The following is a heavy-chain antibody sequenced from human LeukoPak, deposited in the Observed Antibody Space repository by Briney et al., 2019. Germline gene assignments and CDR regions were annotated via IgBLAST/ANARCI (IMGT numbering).Heavy chain of an antibody. CDR3: AKNSGSSNFDY. V-gene: IGHV4-4*02. J-gene: IGHJ4*02. Sequence: PSETLSLTCAVSGGSMSGRKWWNWVRQPPGKGLEWIGEIYHSGSTNYSPSLKSRVTISVDKSRNQFSLKLSSVTAADTAVYYCAKNSGSSNFDYWGQGTLVTVSS. CDR1: GGSMSGRKW. D-gene: IGHD1-26*01. CDR2: IYHSGST.